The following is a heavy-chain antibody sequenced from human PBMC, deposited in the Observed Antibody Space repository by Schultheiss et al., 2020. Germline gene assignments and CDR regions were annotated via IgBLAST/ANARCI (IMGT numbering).Heavy chain of an antibody. Sequence: SQTLSLTCTVSGGSISSTSNFWGWIRQPPGKVPEWIGSVYYTGSTYYNPSLESRVTISIDTSKNEFSLKVNSVTAADTAVYYCTRGISTAGIHWGQGTLVIVFS. CDR2: VYYTGST. V-gene: IGHV4-39*01. J-gene: IGHJ4*02. D-gene: IGHD6-13*01. CDR1: GGSISSTSNF. CDR3: TRGISTAGIH.